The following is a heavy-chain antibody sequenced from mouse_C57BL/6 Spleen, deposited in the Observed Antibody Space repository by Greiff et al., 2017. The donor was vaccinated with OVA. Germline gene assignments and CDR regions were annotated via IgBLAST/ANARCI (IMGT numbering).Heavy chain of an antibody. CDR1: GYTFTSYW. D-gene: IGHD1-1*01. Sequence: QVQLQQPGAELVKPGASVKLSCKASGYTFTSYWMQWVKQRPGQGLEWIGEIDPSDSYTNYNQKFKGKATLTVDTSSSTAYMQLTSLTSEDSAVYYCARKEGRVLRYWYFDVWGTGTTVTVSS. CDR2: IDPSDSYT. CDR3: ARKEGRVLRYWYFDV. J-gene: IGHJ1*03. V-gene: IGHV1-50*01.